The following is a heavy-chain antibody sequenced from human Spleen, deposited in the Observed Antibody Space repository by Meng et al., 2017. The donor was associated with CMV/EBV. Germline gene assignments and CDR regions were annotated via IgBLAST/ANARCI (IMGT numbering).Heavy chain of an antibody. CDR2: IGTAGDT. CDR1: GFTFSSYD. Sequence: GGSLRLSCAASGFTFSSYDMHWVRQATGKGLEWVSAIGTAGDTYYPGSVKGRFTISRENAKSSLYLQMNILRAGDTAVYYCARGPRYYYDSESYANYGMDVWGQGTTVTVSS. D-gene: IGHD3-10*01. CDR3: ARGPRYYYDSESYANYGMDV. J-gene: IGHJ6*02. V-gene: IGHV3-13*01.